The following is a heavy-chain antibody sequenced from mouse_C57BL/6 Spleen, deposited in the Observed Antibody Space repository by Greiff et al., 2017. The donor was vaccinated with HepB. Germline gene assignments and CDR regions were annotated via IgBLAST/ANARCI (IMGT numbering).Heavy chain of an antibody. Sequence: QVQLQQPGAELVKPGASVKMSCKASGYTFTSYWITWVKQRPGQGLEWIGDIYPGSGSTNYNEKFKSKATLTVDTSSSTAYMQLSSLTSEDSAVYYCARTPYYYGSPSYAMDYWGQGTSVTVSS. CDR3: ARTPYYYGSPSYAMDY. CDR2: IYPGSGST. J-gene: IGHJ4*01. D-gene: IGHD1-1*01. CDR1: GYTFTSYW. V-gene: IGHV1-55*01.